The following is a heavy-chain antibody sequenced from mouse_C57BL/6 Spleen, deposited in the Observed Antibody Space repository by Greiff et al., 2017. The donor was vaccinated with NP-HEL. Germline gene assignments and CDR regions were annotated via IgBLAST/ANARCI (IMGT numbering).Heavy chain of an antibody. J-gene: IGHJ3*01. CDR3: AREGYYGSSYGPWFAY. D-gene: IGHD1-1*01. Sequence: VQLQQSGPELVKPGASVKIPCKASGYTFTDYNMDWVKQSHGKSLEWIGDINPNNGGTIYNQKFKGKATLTVDKSSSTAYMELRSLTSEDTAVYYCAREGYYGSSYGPWFAYWGQGTLVTVSA. CDR2: INPNNGGT. V-gene: IGHV1-18*01. CDR1: GYTFTDYN.